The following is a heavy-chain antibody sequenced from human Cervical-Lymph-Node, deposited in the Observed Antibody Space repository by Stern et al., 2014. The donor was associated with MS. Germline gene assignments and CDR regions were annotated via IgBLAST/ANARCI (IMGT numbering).Heavy chain of an antibody. D-gene: IGHD6-19*01. Sequence: QVQLQESGPGLVKPSETLSLTCTVSNGSMSLNYWSWIRQSPGKGLEWIGYISHSGNTNYNPSLQSRVTIPIDTSKTQFSLKVTSVTAADTAVYYCARRNLRWSSETWGQGTLVTVSS. CDR1: NGSMSLNY. CDR3: ARRNLRWSSET. V-gene: IGHV4-59*08. CDR2: ISHSGNT. J-gene: IGHJ5*02.